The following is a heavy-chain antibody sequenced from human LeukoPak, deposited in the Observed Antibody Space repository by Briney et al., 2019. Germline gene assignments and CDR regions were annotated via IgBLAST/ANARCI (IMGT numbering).Heavy chain of an antibody. CDR3: ARSGYDKPLYYFDY. CDR2: IYYSGST. V-gene: IGHV4-39*01. D-gene: IGHD5-12*01. J-gene: IGHJ4*02. CDR1: GGSISSSSYY. Sequence: SETLSLTCTASGGSISSSSYYWGWIRQPPGKGLEWIGSIYYSGSTYYNPSLKSRVTISVDTSKNQFSLKLSSVTAADTAVYYCARSGYDKPLYYFDYWGQGTLVTVSS.